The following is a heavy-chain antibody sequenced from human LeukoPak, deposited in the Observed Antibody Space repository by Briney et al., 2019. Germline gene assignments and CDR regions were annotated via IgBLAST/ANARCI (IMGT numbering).Heavy chain of an antibody. CDR1: GGSITTQY. Sequence: SETLSLTCTVSGGSITTQYWTWIRQPPGKGLEWIGYLVYRGIPKYNPSLKSRVTISVDTSKNQFSLNLSSVTAADTAVYYCGSLTPSYGDYAVDYWGQGTLVTISS. CDR2: LVYRGIP. CDR3: GSLTPSYGDYAVDY. J-gene: IGHJ4*02. V-gene: IGHV4-59*11. D-gene: IGHD4-17*01.